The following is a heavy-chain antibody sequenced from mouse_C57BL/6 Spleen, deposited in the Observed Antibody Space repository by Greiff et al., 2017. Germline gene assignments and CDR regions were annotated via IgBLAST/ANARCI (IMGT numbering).Heavy chain of an antibody. V-gene: IGHV1-26*01. CDR3: ARTHYFDY. Sequence: EVQLQQSGPELVKPGASVKISCKASGYTFTDYYMNWVKQSHGKSLEWIGDINPNNGGTSYNETFKGKATLTVDKSSSTAYMELRSLTSEDSAVYCCARTHYFDYWGQGTTLTVSS. CDR1: GYTFTDYY. J-gene: IGHJ2*01. CDR2: INPNNGGT.